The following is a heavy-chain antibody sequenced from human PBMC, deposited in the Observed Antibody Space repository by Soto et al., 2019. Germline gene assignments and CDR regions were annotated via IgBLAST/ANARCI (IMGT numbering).Heavy chain of an antibody. CDR2: ISYDGSNK. J-gene: IGHJ6*02. Sequence: QVQLVESGGGVVQPGRSLRLSCAASGFTFSSYAMHWVRQAPGKGLEWVAVISYDGSNKYYADSVKGRFTISRDNSKNTLYLQMNSRRAEDTAVYYCARPYQLLFFYYYYGMDVWGQGTTVTVSS. CDR3: ARPYQLLFFYYYYGMDV. D-gene: IGHD2-2*01. CDR1: GFTFSSYA. V-gene: IGHV3-30-3*01.